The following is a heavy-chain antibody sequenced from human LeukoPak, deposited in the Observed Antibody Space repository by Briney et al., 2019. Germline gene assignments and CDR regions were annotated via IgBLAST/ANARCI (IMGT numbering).Heavy chain of an antibody. V-gene: IGHV4-34*01. CDR3: ARHLAAAANY. Sequence: PSETLSLTCTVSGGSISSYYWSWIRQPPGKGLEWIGEINHSGSTNYNPSLKSRVTISVDTSKNQFSLKLSSVTAADTAVYYCARHLAAAANYWGQGTLVTVSS. D-gene: IGHD6-13*01. CDR2: INHSGST. CDR1: GGSISSYY. J-gene: IGHJ4*02.